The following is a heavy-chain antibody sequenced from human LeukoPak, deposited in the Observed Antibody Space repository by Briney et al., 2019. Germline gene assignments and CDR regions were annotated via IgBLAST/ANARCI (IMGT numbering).Heavy chain of an antibody. V-gene: IGHV1-2*02. CDR3: ARDLGANDPTIDY. J-gene: IGHJ4*02. D-gene: IGHD5-12*01. Sequence: ASVKVSCKASGYTFTGYYMHCVRQAPGQGLEWMGWINTNSGGTNYAQKFQGRVTMTRDTSISTAYMELSRLRSDDTAVYDCARDLGANDPTIDYWGQGTLVTVSS. CDR1: GYTFTGYY. CDR2: INTNSGGT.